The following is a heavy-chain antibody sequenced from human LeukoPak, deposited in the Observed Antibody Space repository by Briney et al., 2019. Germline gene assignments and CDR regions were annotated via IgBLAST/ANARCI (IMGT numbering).Heavy chain of an antibody. D-gene: IGHD4-17*01. CDR1: GGSISSYY. CDR2: IYYSGST. J-gene: IGHJ4*02. CDR3: ASIPVTVTDYHFDY. Sequence: PSETLSLTCTVSGGSISSYYWSWIRQPPGKGLEWIGYIYYSGSTNYNPSLKSRVTISVDTSKNQFSLKLSSVTAADTAVYYCASIPVTVTDYHFDYWGQGTLVTVSS. V-gene: IGHV4-59*12.